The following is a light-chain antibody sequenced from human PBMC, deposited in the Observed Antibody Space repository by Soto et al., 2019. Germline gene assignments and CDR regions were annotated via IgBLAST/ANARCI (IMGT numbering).Light chain of an antibody. Sequence: EIVMTQSPATLSVSPGERATLSCRASQSVSSNLAWYQQKPGQAPRLLIYGASTRATGIPARFSGSGSGTAFTLTLSSLQSEDFALYYCQQYNNWPPYTFGQGTKLEIK. CDR1: QSVSSN. V-gene: IGKV3-15*01. CDR3: QQYNNWPPYT. J-gene: IGKJ2*01. CDR2: GAS.